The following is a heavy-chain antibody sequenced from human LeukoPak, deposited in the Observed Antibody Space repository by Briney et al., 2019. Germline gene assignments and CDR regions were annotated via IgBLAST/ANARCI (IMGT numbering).Heavy chain of an antibody. CDR1: GGSISSTTYC. CDR3: ARGREVTRDFDY. J-gene: IGHJ4*02. V-gene: IGHV4-39*07. Sequence: SETLSLTCTVSGGSISSTTYCWGWICQPPGKGLEWIGSICYSGSTFYNPSLESRVTISVDTSKSQFSLKLSSVTAADTSVYYCARGREVTRDFDYWGQGTLVTVSS. CDR2: ICYSGST. D-gene: IGHD4-23*01.